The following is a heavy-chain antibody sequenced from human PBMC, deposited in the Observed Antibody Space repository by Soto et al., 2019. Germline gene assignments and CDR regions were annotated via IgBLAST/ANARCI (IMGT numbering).Heavy chain of an antibody. V-gene: IGHV1-18*01. CDR1: SYTFTSYG. Sequence: ATVKVYYKASSYTFTSYGTSRVRQAPGQVLEWMGWISAYNGNTNYAQKLQGRVTMTTDTSTSTVYMELRSLRSDDTAVYFFASKESGYYVCYCGQGTLVTVSA. CDR2: ISAYNGNT. D-gene: IGHD3-22*01. CDR3: ASKESGYYVCY. J-gene: IGHJ1*01.